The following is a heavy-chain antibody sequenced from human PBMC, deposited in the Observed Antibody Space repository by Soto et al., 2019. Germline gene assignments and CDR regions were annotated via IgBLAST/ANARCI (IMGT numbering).Heavy chain of an antibody. CDR2: ISAYNGNT. CDR3: ARVIAAAGTEGVDYYYYYYMDV. D-gene: IGHD6-13*01. CDR1: GYTFTSYG. Sequence: GASVKVSCKASGYTFTSYGISWVRQAPGQGLEWMGWISAYNGNTNYAQKLQGRVTMTTDTSTSTAYMELRSLRSDDTAVYYCARVIAAAGTEGVDYYYYYYMDVWGKGTTVTVSS. J-gene: IGHJ6*03. V-gene: IGHV1-18*01.